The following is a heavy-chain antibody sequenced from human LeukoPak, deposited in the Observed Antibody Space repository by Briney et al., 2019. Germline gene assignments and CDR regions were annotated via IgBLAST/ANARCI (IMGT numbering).Heavy chain of an antibody. V-gene: IGHV5-51*01. CDR1: GYTFTNYW. J-gene: IGHJ5*02. Sequence: GESLKISCKASGYTFTNYWIGWVRQMPAKGLEWMGIIYPDDCNTRYSPSFQGQVTTSADKSISTAYLQWSSLKASDSAMYYCARHGLGVTGPYNWFDPWGQGTLVTVSS. D-gene: IGHD2-21*02. CDR3: ARHGLGVTGPYNWFDP. CDR2: IYPDDCNT.